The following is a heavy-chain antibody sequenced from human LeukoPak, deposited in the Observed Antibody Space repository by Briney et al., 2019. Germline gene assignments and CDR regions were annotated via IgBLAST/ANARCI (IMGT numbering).Heavy chain of an antibody. V-gene: IGHV1-8*01. CDR3: ARDPKRHIVGAIDY. J-gene: IGHJ4*02. CDR2: MNPNSGNT. D-gene: IGHD1-26*01. CDR1: GYTFTSYD. Sequence: ASVKVSCKASGYTFTSYDINWVRQATGQGLEWMGWMNPNSGNTDYAQKLQGRVTMTTDTSTSTAYMELRSLGSDDTAVYYCARDPKRHIVGAIDYWGQGTLVTVSS.